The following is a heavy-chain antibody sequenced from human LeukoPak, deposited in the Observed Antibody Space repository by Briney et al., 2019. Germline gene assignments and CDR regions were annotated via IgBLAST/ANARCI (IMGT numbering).Heavy chain of an antibody. D-gene: IGHD5-12*01. V-gene: IGHV3-43*02. J-gene: IGHJ4*02. Sequence: TGGSLRLSCAASGFTFDDYPMHWVRQAPGKGLEWVSLISGDGGSTYYADSVKGRFTISRNNSKNSLYLQMNSLRTEDTALYYCAKVIYSGYDLFDYWGQGTLVTVSS. CDR1: GFTFDDYP. CDR2: ISGDGGST. CDR3: AKVIYSGYDLFDY.